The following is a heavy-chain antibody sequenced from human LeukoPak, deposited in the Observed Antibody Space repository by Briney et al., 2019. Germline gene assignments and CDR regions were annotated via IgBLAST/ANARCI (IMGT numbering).Heavy chain of an antibody. CDR3: ARFRYSSTSNDSGYYYFDY. CDR2: INAGNGNT. D-gene: IGHD6-13*01. J-gene: IGHJ4*02. CDR1: GYTFTSYA. Sequence: ASVKVSCKASGYTFTSYAMHWVRRAPGQRLEWMGWINAGNGNTKYSQKFQGRVTITRDTSASTAYMELSSLRSEDTAVYYCARFRYSSTSNDSGYYYFDYWGQETLVTVSS. V-gene: IGHV1-3*01.